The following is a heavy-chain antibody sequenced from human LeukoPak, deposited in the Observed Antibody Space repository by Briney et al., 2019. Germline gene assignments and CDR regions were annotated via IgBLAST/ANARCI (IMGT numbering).Heavy chain of an antibody. CDR1: GFTFSSYE. CDR3: ARDRYCSGGSCYSYYGMDV. V-gene: IGHV3-48*03. CDR2: ISSSGSTI. D-gene: IGHD2-15*01. Sequence: GGSLRLSCAASGFTFSSYEMNWVRQAPGKGLEWVSYISSSGSTIYYADSVKGRFTISRDNAKNSLYLQMNSLRAEDTAVYYCARDRYCSGGSCYSYYGMDVWGQGTTVTVSS. J-gene: IGHJ6*02.